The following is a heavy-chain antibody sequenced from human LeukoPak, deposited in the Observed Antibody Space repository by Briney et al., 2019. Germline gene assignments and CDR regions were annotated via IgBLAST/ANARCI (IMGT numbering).Heavy chain of an antibody. CDR3: VRGDRHCTINNCYFSFDY. Sequence: GGSLRLSCTASGFIFSTYAIHWARQAPGKGLEWVAVISFDGSNKYYADSVKGRFTISRDNSKDTLSLQMDSLRAEDTAVFYCVRGDRHCTINNCYFSFDYWGQGTLVTVSS. CDR2: ISFDGSNK. CDR1: GFIFSTYA. V-gene: IGHV3-30*04. D-gene: IGHD2-8*01. J-gene: IGHJ4*02.